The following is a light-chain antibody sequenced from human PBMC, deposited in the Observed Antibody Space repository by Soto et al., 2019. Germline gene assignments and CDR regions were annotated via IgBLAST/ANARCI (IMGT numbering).Light chain of an antibody. V-gene: IGKV3-20*01. Sequence: EIVLTQSPGTLSLSPGERATLSCRASQSVSSSYFAWYQQKPDQAPRLLIYGASSRATGLPDRFSGSGSGTDFTLTISRLEPEYFAVYYCQQYGSSPVTFGQVNKVEIK. J-gene: IGKJ1*01. CDR1: QSVSSSY. CDR3: QQYGSSPVT. CDR2: GAS.